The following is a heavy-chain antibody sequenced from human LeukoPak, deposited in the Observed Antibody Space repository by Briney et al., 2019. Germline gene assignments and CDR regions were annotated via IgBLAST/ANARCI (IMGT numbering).Heavy chain of an antibody. CDR2: IYTSGST. CDR3: ARERQQLVLAWVDP. V-gene: IGHV4-4*07. Sequence: PSETLSLTCTVSGGSISSYYWSWIRQPAGKGLEWIGRIYTSGSTNYNPSLKSRVTMSVDTSKNQFSLKLSSVTAADTAVYYCARERQQLVLAWVDPWGQGTLVTVSS. J-gene: IGHJ5*02. D-gene: IGHD6-13*01. CDR1: GGSISSYY.